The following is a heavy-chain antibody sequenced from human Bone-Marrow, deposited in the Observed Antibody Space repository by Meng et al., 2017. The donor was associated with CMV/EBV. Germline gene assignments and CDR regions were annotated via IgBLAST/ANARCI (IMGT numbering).Heavy chain of an antibody. V-gene: IGHV3-48*04. Sequence: GESLKISCAASGFTFSSYSMNWVRQAPGKGLEWVSYISSSSSTIYYADSVKGRFTISRDNAKNSLYLQMNSLRAEDTAVYYCARGVYYYDSSGYYHEAPLDYWGQGTLVTVSS. CDR2: ISSSSSTI. J-gene: IGHJ4*02. CDR1: GFTFSSYS. D-gene: IGHD3-22*01. CDR3: ARGVYYYDSSGYYHEAPLDY.